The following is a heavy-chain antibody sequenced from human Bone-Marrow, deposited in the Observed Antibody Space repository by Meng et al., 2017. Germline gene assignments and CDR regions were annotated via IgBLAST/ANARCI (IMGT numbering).Heavy chain of an antibody. Sequence: QGQLGQSGAEGKKPGASVKVSCKASGYTFTGYYMHWVRQAPGQGLEWMGRINPNSGGTNYAQKFQGRVTMTRDTSISTAYMELSRLRSDDTAVYYCARADHPTTVPNLNYWGQGTLVTVSS. J-gene: IGHJ4*02. CDR2: INPNSGGT. CDR3: ARADHPTTVPNLNY. CDR1: GYTFTGYY. D-gene: IGHD4-17*01. V-gene: IGHV1-2*06.